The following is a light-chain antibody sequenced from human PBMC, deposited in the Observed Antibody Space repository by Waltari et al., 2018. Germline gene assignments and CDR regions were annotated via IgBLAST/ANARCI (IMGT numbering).Light chain of an antibody. CDR2: DVS. CDR3: SSYTASTTLI. CDR1: SSDIGYYNY. J-gene: IGLJ2*01. V-gene: IGLV2-14*01. Sequence: QSALTQPASVSGSPGQSITISCTGTSSDIGYYNYVSWYQQPPGKAPKIMIYDVSNRPSGVSNRFSGSKSGNTASLTISGLQAEDEADYYCSSYTASTTLIFGGGTKLTVL.